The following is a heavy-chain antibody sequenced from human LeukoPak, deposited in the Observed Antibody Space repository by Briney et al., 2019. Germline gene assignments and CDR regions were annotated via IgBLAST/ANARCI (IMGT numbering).Heavy chain of an antibody. D-gene: IGHD2-15*01. Sequence: SETLSLTCTVSGGSISSGDFYWSWIRQPPGKGLEWIGYIYYSGSTYYNPSLKSRVTISVDTSKNQFSLKLSSVTAADTAVYYCATNGYCSGGSCYGMDVWGQGTTVTVSS. CDR1: GGSISSGDFY. CDR2: IYYSGST. J-gene: IGHJ6*02. V-gene: IGHV4-30-4*08. CDR3: ATNGYCSGGSCYGMDV.